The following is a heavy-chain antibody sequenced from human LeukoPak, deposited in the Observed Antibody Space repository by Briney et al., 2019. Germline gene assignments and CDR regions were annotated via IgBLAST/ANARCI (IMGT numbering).Heavy chain of an antibody. D-gene: IGHD3-22*01. Sequence: PSETLSLTCAVCGGSFSGYYWSWLRQPPGKGGEWIGEINHSGGTNYNPSLKSRVTISVDTSKNQFSLKLSSVTAADTAVYYCASAMIGVPDDAFDIWGQGTMVTVSS. V-gene: IGHV4-34*01. CDR3: ASAMIGVPDDAFDI. CDR1: GGSFSGYY. J-gene: IGHJ3*02. CDR2: INHSGGT.